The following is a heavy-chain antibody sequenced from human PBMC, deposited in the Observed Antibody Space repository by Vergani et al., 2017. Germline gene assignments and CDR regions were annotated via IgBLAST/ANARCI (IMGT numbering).Heavy chain of an antibody. V-gene: IGHV1-69*01. CDR3: GSMSSGYFQH. J-gene: IGHJ1*01. D-gene: IGHD2/OR15-2a*01. CDR1: GGTFSSYA. Sequence: QVQLVQSGAEVKKPGSSVKVSCKASGGTFSSYAISWVRQAPGQGLEWMGGIIPIFGTANYEHKFQGRVTITADESTSTAYMELSSLRSEDTAGYYCGSMSSGYFQHWGQGTLVTVSS. CDR2: IIPIFGTA.